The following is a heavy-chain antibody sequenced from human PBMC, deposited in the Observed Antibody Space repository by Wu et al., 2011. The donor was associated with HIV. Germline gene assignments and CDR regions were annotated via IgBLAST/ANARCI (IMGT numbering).Heavy chain of an antibody. V-gene: IGHV1-8*03. CDR1: GYTFSNSD. Sequence: AEVKKPGASVKVSCKASGYTFSNSDINWVRQAPGQGLEWVGWINPNTGNTGYGEKFQDRVTISTNTSITTAYMEVRRLGSEDTALYYCVRVSYYYDGSGYNDAFDIWGQGTMVSVSS. J-gene: IGHJ3*02. CDR2: INPNTGNT. D-gene: IGHD3-22*01. CDR3: VRVSYYYDGSGYNDAFDI.